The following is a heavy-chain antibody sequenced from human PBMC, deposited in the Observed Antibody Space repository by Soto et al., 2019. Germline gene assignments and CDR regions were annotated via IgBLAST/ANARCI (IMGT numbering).Heavy chain of an antibody. CDR3: ARRGSGWSLVAY. CDR2: IYPGDSET. Sequence: GGALKISCQGSGYSFGSYWIAWVRQKPGKGLEWMGIIYPGDSETRYSPAFQGQVTMSADKSISTAYLQWSSLEASDSAMYYCARRGSGWSLVAYWGPGTHVTVSS. V-gene: IGHV5-51*01. CDR1: GYSFGSYW. D-gene: IGHD6-19*01. J-gene: IGHJ4*02.